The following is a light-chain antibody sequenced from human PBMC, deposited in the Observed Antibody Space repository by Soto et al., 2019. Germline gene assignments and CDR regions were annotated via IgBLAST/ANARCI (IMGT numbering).Light chain of an antibody. J-gene: IGLJ1*01. V-gene: IGLV2-14*01. CDR2: QVS. Sequence: QSVLTQPASVSGSPGQSITISCTGTSSDIGGFYYVSWYQHHPGKDPKLMIYQVSNRPSGVSNRFSGSKSGNTASLTISGLRAEDEADYFCSSYSSSSTFDVFGAGTKVTVL. CDR3: SSYSSSSTFDV. CDR1: SSDIGGFYY.